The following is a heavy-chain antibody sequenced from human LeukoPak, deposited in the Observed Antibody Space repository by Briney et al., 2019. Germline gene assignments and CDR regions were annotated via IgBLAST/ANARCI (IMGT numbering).Heavy chain of an antibody. J-gene: IGHJ6*03. D-gene: IGHD6-13*01. CDR1: GFTFSNAW. V-gene: IGHV3-15*01. Sequence: GGSLRLSCAASGFTFSNAWMSWVRQAPGKGLGWVGRIKSKTDGGTTDYAAPVKGRFTSSRDDSKNTLYLQMNSLKTEDTAVYYCTRTAAAGLYYYYYMDVWGKGTTVTISS. CDR3: TRTAAAGLYYYYYMDV. CDR2: IKSKTDGGTT.